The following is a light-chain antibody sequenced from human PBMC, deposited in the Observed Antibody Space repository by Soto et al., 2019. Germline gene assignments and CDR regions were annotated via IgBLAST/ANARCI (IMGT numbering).Light chain of an antibody. CDR1: SSDSGGYQY. Sequence: QSALTQPASVSGSPGQSITISCTGVSSDSGGYQYVSWYQQHPGKAPKLLIFDVSNRPSGVSNRFAGSESGTTASLAISGLQADDAADYFGSSFGSSSRLEVFGTGTKLTVL. CDR2: DVS. J-gene: IGLJ1*01. CDR3: SSFGSSSRLEV. V-gene: IGLV2-14*03.